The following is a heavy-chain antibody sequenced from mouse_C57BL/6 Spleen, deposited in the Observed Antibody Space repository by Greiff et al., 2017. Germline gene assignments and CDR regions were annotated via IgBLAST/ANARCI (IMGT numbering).Heavy chain of an antibody. CDR2: ILPGSGST. D-gene: IGHD1-1*01. J-gene: IGHJ4*01. CDR1: GYTFTGYW. V-gene: IGHV1-9*01. CDR3: ARGLITTVVATDYAMDY. Sequence: VQRVESGAELMKPGASVKLSCKATGYTFTGYWIEWVKQRPGHGLEWIGEILPGSGSTNYNEKFKGKATFTADTSSNTAYMQLSSLTTEDSAIYYCARGLITTVVATDYAMDYWGQGTSVTVSS.